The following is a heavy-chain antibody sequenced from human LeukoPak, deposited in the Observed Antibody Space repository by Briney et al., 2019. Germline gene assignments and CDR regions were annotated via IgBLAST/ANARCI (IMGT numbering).Heavy chain of an antibody. CDR2: IYSGGST. V-gene: IGHV3-53*01. CDR1: GFTVSNNY. CDR3: AGDRARKFPGAQNVY. J-gene: IGHJ4*02. Sequence: GGSLRLSCAACGFTVSNNYMSWVRQAPGKGLEWVSVIYSGGSTYYADSVKGRFTISRDNSKNTLYLQMGSLRVEDTALYYCAGDRARKFPGAQNVYWGQGTLVTVSS.